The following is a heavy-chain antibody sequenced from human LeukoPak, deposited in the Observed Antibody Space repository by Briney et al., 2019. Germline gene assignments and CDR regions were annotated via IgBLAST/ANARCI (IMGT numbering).Heavy chain of an antibody. Sequence: PGGSLRLSCAASGFTFSSYGMSWVRQAPGKGVEWVSYISSTRSSISYADPVKGRFTISRDNAKNSLYLQMNSLRAEDTAVYYCAELGITMIGGVWGKGTTVTISS. CDR1: GFTFSSYG. V-gene: IGHV3-48*04. CDR3: AELGITMIGGV. CDR2: ISSTRSSI. J-gene: IGHJ6*04. D-gene: IGHD3-10*02.